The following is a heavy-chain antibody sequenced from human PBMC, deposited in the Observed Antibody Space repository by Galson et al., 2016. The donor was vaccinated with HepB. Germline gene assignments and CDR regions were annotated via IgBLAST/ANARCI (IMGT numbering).Heavy chain of an antibody. V-gene: IGHV3-23*01. J-gene: IGHJ5*02. CDR3: GRPTTHNWFDP. D-gene: IGHD5-12*01. CDR1: GFTFSSFA. CDR2: LNYSGGRT. Sequence: SLRLSCAASGFTFSSFAMSWVRQAPGKGLEWVSALNYSGGRTSYADSVKVRFTISKDNAKHSLYLQMNNRRDEDTAVYYCGRPTTHNWFDPWGPGTLVTVSS.